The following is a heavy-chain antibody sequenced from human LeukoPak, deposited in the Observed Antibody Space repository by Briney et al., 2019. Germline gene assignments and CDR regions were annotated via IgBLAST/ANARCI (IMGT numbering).Heavy chain of an antibody. CDR1: GGRLSSEAYS. Sequence: SESLKLTCTDSGGRLSSEAYSWRCIRQPPGRGLEWIGSINYSGSTYYNPSLKSRVTISVDSSKNQFSLKVNSVTAADTAVYYCARHYSGSYSAFGYWGQRTLVTVSS. J-gene: IGHJ4*02. D-gene: IGHD1-26*01. V-gene: IGHV4-39*01. CDR3: ARHYSGSYSAFGY. CDR2: INYSGST.